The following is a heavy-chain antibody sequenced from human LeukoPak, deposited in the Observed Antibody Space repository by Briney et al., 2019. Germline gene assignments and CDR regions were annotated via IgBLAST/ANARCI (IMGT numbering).Heavy chain of an antibody. Sequence: GRSLRLSCAASGFTFSSYAMHWVRQAPGKGLEWVAVISYDGSNKYYADSVKGRFTISRDNPKNTLYLQMNSLRAEGTAVYYCASIAVAGKKDYWGQGTLVTVSS. CDR3: ASIAVAGKKDY. J-gene: IGHJ4*02. CDR2: ISYDGSNK. CDR1: GFTFSSYA. D-gene: IGHD6-19*01. V-gene: IGHV3-30*04.